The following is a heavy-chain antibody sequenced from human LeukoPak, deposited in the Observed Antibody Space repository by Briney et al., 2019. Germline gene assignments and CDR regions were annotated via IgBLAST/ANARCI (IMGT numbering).Heavy chain of an antibody. J-gene: IGHJ6*02. CDR2: MNPNSGNT. CDR3: ATKYWDYYYYGMDV. Sequence: ASVKVSCKASGYTFTSYDINWVRQATGQGLEWMGWMNPNSGNTGYAQKFQGRVTMTRNTSISTAYMELSSLRSEDTAVYYCATKYWDYYYYGMDVWGQGTTVTVS. V-gene: IGHV1-8*01. CDR1: GYTFTSYD. D-gene: IGHD2-8*02.